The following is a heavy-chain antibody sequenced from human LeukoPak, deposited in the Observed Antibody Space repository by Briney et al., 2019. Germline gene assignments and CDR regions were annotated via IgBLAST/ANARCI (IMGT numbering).Heavy chain of an antibody. D-gene: IGHD3-22*01. J-gene: IGHJ3*02. Sequence: PSETLSLTCTVSGGSISSYYWSWIRQPPGKGLEWIGYIYYSGSTYYNPSLKSRVTISVDTPKNQFSLKLSSVTAADTAVYYCASRITMIVVANHAFDIWGQGTMVTVSS. CDR3: ASRITMIVVANHAFDI. V-gene: IGHV4-59*08. CDR1: GGSISSYY. CDR2: IYYSGST.